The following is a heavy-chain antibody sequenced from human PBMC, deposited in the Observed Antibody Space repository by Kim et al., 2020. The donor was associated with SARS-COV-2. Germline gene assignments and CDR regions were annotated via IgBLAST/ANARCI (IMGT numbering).Heavy chain of an antibody. CDR3: ARAREEPEYYFDY. V-gene: IGHV4-31*02. Sequence: PSLTSRVTISVDTSKNQFSLKRSSVTAADTAVYYCARAREEPEYYFDYWGQGTLVNVSS. J-gene: IGHJ4*02. D-gene: IGHD1-26*01.